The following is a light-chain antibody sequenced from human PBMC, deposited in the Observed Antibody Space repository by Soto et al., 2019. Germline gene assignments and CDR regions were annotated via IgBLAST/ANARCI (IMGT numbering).Light chain of an antibody. J-gene: IGKJ1*01. Sequence: EIVLTQSPGTLSLSPGERATLSCRARQSVSSNYLAWYQQKPGQAPRLLIYGASSRATGIPDRFSGSGSGTDFTLTIIRLEPEDFAVYYCQQYNNWPTFGLGTKVDIK. V-gene: IGKV3-20*01. CDR2: GAS. CDR3: QQYNNWPT. CDR1: QSVSSNY.